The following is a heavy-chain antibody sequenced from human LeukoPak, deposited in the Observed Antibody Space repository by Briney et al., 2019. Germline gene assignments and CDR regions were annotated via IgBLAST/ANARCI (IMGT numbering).Heavy chain of an antibody. J-gene: IGHJ6*02. Sequence: GGSLRLSCAASGFTFSSYAMSWVRQVPGKGLEWVSVISGSGDNTYYADSVKGRFTISRDNSKNMLYLQMNSLRAEDTAVYYCARMMTTVTTVDYYYYYGMDVWGQGTTVTVSS. CDR2: ISGSGDNT. D-gene: IGHD4-11*01. CDR3: ARMMTTVTTVDYYYYYGMDV. CDR1: GFTFSSYA. V-gene: IGHV3-23*01.